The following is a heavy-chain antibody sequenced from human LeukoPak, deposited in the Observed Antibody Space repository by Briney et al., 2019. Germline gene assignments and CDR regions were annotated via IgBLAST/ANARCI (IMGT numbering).Heavy chain of an antibody. Sequence: GGSLRLSCAASGFTFSNYAMSWVRQAPGRGLEWVSAISGDADSTYYADSVKGRFTISRDNAKNSLYLQMNSLRAEDTAVYYCARADEYYYYYYGMDVWGQGTTVTVSS. J-gene: IGHJ6*02. CDR1: GFTFSNYA. CDR3: ARADEYYYYYYGMDV. V-gene: IGHV3-23*01. CDR2: ISGDADST.